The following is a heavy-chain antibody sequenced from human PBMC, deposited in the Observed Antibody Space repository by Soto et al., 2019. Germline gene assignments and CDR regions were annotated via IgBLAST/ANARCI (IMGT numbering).Heavy chain of an antibody. Sequence: VSVKVSCKACGYGFTICGIRWVRQAPGQGLEWMGWISAYNGNTNYAQKLQGRVTMTTDTSTSTAYMELRSLRSDDTAVYYCARRRHYDSSGWAPNDAFDIWGQGTMVTVSS. CDR2: ISAYNGNT. J-gene: IGHJ3*02. CDR3: ARRRHYDSSGWAPNDAFDI. V-gene: IGHV1-18*01. CDR1: GYGFTICG. D-gene: IGHD3-22*01.